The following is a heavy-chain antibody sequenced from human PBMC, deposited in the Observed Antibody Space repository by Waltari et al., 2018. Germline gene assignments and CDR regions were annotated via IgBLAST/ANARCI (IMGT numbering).Heavy chain of an antibody. V-gene: IGHV3-21*02. CDR1: GFSFSIYP. J-gene: IGHJ4*02. CDR3: ASLASI. D-gene: IGHD3-3*02. Sequence: EVQLVESGGGLVKPGGSLRLSGEASGFSFSIYPMSWVRQAPGKGLEWVAFISVNSEYIFYADSVRGRFTISRDNAKNSLYLQMNSLTAEDTAVYYCASLASIWGQGTLVTVSS. CDR2: ISVNSEYI.